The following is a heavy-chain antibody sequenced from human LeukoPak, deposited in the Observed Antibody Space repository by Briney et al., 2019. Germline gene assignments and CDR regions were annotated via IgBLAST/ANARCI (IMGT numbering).Heavy chain of an antibody. J-gene: IGHJ4*02. CDR2: IYSGGST. D-gene: IGHD3-9*01. CDR3: ARMGRVLRYFDWLRFDY. Sequence: GGSLRLSCAASGFTVSSNYMSWVRQAPGKGLEWVSVIYSGGSTYYADSVKGRFTISRDNSKNTLYLQMNSLRAEDTAVYYCARMGRVLRYFDWLRFDYWGQGTLVTVSS. V-gene: IGHV3-53*01. CDR1: GFTVSSNY.